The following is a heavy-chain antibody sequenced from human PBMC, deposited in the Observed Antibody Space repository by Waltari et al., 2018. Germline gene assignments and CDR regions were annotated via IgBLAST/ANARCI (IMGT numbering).Heavy chain of an antibody. Sequence: NVSCKTSEYTFTGYYIHWVRQAPGQGLEWMGWINGNSGGTNYAQKFQGRVSVTRDTSISTVYMELSRLKYDDTAVYYCAPEISGSAYLDVWGKGTTVTVFS. J-gene: IGHJ6*03. D-gene: IGHD1-26*01. CDR1: EYTFTGYY. CDR2: INGNSGGT. CDR3: APEISGSAYLDV. V-gene: IGHV1-2*02.